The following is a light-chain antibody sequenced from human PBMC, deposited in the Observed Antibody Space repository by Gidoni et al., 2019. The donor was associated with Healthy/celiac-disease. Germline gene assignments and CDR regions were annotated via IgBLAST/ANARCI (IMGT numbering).Light chain of an antibody. CDR3: MQTLQTPNT. CDR1: QSLLHSNGYNY. CDR2: LGS. Sequence: DIVMTQSPLSLPVTPGEPASISCRSSQSLLHSNGYNYLDWYLQKPGQSPQLLIYLGSNRASGVPDRFSGRGSGTDFTLKISRVEAEDVGVYYCMQTLQTPNTFXXXTKLEIK. V-gene: IGKV2-28*01. J-gene: IGKJ2*01.